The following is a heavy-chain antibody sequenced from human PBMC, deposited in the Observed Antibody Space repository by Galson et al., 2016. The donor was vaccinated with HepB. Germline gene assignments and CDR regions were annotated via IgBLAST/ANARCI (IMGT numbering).Heavy chain of an antibody. V-gene: IGHV4-39*01. D-gene: IGHD5-24*01. CDR3: ARQRDGYKYEFGFDY. J-gene: IGHJ4*02. Sequence: SETLSLTCSVSGGSISDTIYYWDWIRQPPGKGLEWIGSIYYSGSTYYNPSLKSRVTISVDTSKNQFSLKMNSVTASDTTVYYCARQRDGYKYEFGFDYWGQGTLVTVSP. CDR2: IYYSGST. CDR1: GGSISDTIYY.